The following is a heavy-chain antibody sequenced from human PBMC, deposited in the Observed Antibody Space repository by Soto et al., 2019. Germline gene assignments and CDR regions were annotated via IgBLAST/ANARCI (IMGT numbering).Heavy chain of an antibody. V-gene: IGHV4-31*03. CDR3: AREERSGYYGADY. Sequence: QVQLQETGPGLVKPSQTLSLTCTVSGYSISSGGYYWSWIRQFPGRGLAWIGYIFYVGRTGYNPSLKSRISISVDSSKNQFSLGLSSVTAADTAVYFCAREERSGYYGADYWGQGTLVTVSS. CDR2: IFYVGRT. J-gene: IGHJ4*02. D-gene: IGHD3-3*01. CDR1: GYSISSGGYY.